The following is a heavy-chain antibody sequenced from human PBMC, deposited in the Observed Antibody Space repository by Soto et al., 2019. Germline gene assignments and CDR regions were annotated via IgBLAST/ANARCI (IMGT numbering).Heavy chain of an antibody. CDR2: ISYDGSNN. D-gene: IGHD4-17*01. CDR1: GFTFSSYG. CDR3: AKDTLRQTVTTLDY. J-gene: IGHJ4*02. V-gene: IGHV3-30*18. Sequence: QVQLVESGGGVVQPGRSLRLSCAASGFTFSSYGMHWVRQAPGKGLEWVAVISYDGSNNYYADSVKGRFTISRDNSKNTRYLQMNSLRAEDTAVYYCAKDTLRQTVTTLDYWGQGTLVTVSS.